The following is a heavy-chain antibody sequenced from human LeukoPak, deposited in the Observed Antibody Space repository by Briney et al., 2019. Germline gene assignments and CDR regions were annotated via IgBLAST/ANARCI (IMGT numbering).Heavy chain of an antibody. V-gene: IGHV3-53*01. Sequence: RGGSPRHSSAAPEFSVGSNNLSSVREALGKRLWWVSLIDSGGSTYYADSVKGRFTISRDNSKSTLYLQMNSLRAEDMAVYYCYDSSGRPFDYWGQGTLVTVSS. CDR1: EFSVGSNN. CDR3: YDSSGRPFDY. CDR2: IDSGGST. D-gene: IGHD3-22*01. J-gene: IGHJ4*02.